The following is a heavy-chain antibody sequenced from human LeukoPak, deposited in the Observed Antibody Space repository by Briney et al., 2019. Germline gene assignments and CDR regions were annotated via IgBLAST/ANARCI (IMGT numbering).Heavy chain of an antibody. V-gene: IGHV3-23*01. CDR2: ISGSGVMT. J-gene: IGHJ4*02. D-gene: IGHD1-26*01. CDR1: GFTFSDYA. CDR3: AKDRSIGTYYTFDH. Sequence: GGSLRLSCAASGFTFSDYAMTWVRQAPGKGREWVANISGSGVMTYYADSVKGRFTVSGDNSKNTQYLQMSSLTAADTAVYYCAKDRSIGTYYTFDHWGQGTLVTVSS.